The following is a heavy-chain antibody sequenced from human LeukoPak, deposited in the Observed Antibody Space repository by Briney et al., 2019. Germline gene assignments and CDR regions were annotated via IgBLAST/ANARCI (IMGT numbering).Heavy chain of an antibody. CDR1: GYTFTSYY. CDR2: INPSGGST. J-gene: IGHJ4*02. Sequence: ASVKVSCKASGYTFTSYYVHWVRQAPGQGLEWMGIINPSGGSTNYAQKFQGRVTMTRDMSTRTVYMGLSGLRSEDTAIYYCARDDYGDYWGQGTLVTVSS. CDR3: ARDDYGDY. V-gene: IGHV1-46*01.